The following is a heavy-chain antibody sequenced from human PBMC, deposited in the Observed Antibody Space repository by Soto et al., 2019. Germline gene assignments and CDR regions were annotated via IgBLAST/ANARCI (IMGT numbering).Heavy chain of an antibody. CDR2: IYYSGST. Sequence: SETLSLICTVSGGSINSYYWSWIRQPPGKGLEWIGYIYYSGSTNYNPSLKSRVTISVDTSKNQFSLKLSSVTAADTAVYYCARLYGLDAFDIWGQGTMVTVSS. CDR1: GGSINSYY. CDR3: ARLYGLDAFDI. D-gene: IGHD3-16*02. J-gene: IGHJ3*02. V-gene: IGHV4-59*08.